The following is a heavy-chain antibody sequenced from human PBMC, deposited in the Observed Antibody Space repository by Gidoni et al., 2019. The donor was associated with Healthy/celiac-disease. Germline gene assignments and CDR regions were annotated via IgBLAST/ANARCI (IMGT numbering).Heavy chain of an antibody. Sequence: QVQLQESGPGLVKPSQTLSLTCTVSGGSISSGSYYWSWIRQPAGKGLEWIGRIYTSGSTNYNPSLKSLVTMSVDTSKNQCSLKLSSVTAADTAVYYWARTAGYSYGYGGFDYWGQGTLVTVSS. J-gene: IGHJ4*02. CDR1: GGSISSGSYY. CDR3: ARTAGYSYGYGGFDY. V-gene: IGHV4-61*02. CDR2: IYTSGST. D-gene: IGHD5-18*01.